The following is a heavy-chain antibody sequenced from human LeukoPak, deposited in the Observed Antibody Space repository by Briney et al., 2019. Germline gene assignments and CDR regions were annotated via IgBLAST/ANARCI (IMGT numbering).Heavy chain of an antibody. CDR1: GFTFSNFA. Sequence: PGESLRLTCAASGFTFSNFAMNWVRQAPGKGLEWVAGVSDSAFGTSYADSVKGRFSIIRDNSDNTLSLQMNSLRVEDTALYYCARGTINLASYFGLWGRGTLVTVSS. J-gene: IGHJ2*01. CDR2: VSDSAFGT. V-gene: IGHV3-23*01. CDR3: ARGTINLASYFGL.